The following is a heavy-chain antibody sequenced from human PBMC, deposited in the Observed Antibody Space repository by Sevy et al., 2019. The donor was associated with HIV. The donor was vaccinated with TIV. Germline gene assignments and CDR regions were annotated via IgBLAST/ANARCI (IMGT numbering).Heavy chain of an antibody. CDR2: INPISGAT. CDR3: VRAPTDFWTGGMDV. J-gene: IGHJ6*02. D-gene: IGHD3-3*01. V-gene: IGHV1-2*06. Sequence: ASVKVACKASGYSFTGYYMHWVRQAPGQGLEWMGRINPISGATDDSQKFQGRVTMTGDTSISTAYMEVSRLRSDDPAVYYCVRAPTDFWTGGMDVWGQGTTVTVSS. CDR1: GYSFTGYY.